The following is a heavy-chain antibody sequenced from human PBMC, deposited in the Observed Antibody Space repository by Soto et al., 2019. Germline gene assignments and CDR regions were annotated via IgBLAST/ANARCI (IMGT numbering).Heavy chain of an antibody. CDR2: IFWDDDK. J-gene: IGHJ4*02. CDR3: AHYSSTSSFDY. Sequence: SGPTLVNPTQTFTLACTFSGFSLSTSGMGVGWIRQPPGKALEWLALIFWDDDKRYSPSLKSRLTITKDTSKNQVVLTMTNMVPLDTATYYCAHYSSTSSFDYWGQGTLVTVSS. D-gene: IGHD6-13*01. CDR1: GFSLSTSGMG. V-gene: IGHV2-5*02.